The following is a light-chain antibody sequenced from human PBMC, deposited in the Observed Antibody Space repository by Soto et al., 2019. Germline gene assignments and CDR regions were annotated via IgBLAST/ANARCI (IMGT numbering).Light chain of an antibody. CDR1: NSDVGTYNL. CDR3: CSYAGSTSSI. CDR2: EVT. Sequence: QSVLTQPASVSGSPGQSITISCSGTNSDVGTYNLVSWYQQYPGKAPRLMIYEVTKRPSGVSNRFSRSKSGNTASLTISGLQPEDEADYSCCSYAGSTSSIFGTGTKVTVL. J-gene: IGLJ1*01. V-gene: IGLV2-23*02.